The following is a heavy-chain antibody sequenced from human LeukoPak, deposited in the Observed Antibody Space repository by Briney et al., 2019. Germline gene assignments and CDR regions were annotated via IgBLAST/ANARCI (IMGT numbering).Heavy chain of an antibody. CDR2: ISYDGSNK. J-gene: IGHJ4*02. Sequence: GRSLRLSCAASGFTFSSYGMHWVRQAPGKGLEWVAVISYDGSNKYYADSVKGRFTISRDNAKNSLYLQMNSLRAEDTAVYYCSGGLGRYNIDYWGQGTLVTVSS. CDR1: GFTFSSYG. V-gene: IGHV3-30*03. CDR3: SGGLGRYNIDY. D-gene: IGHD3/OR15-3a*01.